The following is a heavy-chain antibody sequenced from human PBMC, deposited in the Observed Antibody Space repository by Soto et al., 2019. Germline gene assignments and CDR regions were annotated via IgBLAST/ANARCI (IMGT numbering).Heavy chain of an antibody. D-gene: IGHD5-12*01. J-gene: IGHJ4*02. V-gene: IGHV3-23*01. CDR3: AKPVRGMATITGYFDY. CDR2: ISGSGGST. Sequence: GXLRLYCAASGFTFSSYAMSWVRQAPGKGLEWVSAISGSGGSTYYADSVKGRFTISRDNSKNTLYLQMNSLRAEDTAVYYCAKPVRGMATITGYFDYWGQGTLVTVYS. CDR1: GFTFSSYA.